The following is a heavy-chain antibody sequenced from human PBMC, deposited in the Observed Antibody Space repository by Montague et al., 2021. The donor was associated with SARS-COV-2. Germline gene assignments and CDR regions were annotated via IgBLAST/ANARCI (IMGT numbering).Heavy chain of an antibody. CDR2: INHSGRA. Sequence: SETLSLTCAALRGSFSDYSWGWIRQPPGKGLEWIGEINHSGRATYNPSLRSGVTISVDTSNYHFSLRLTSVTAADTAVYYCAGGLRQWLANWGQGTLLTVSS. V-gene: IGHV4-34*01. J-gene: IGHJ4*02. D-gene: IGHD6-19*01. CDR1: RGSFSDYS. CDR3: AGGLRQWLAN.